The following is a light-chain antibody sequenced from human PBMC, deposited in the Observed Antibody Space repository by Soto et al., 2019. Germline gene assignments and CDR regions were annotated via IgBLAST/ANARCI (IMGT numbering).Light chain of an antibody. V-gene: IGLV3-1*01. CDR2: QDS. CDR1: KLGDKY. Sequence: ELTQPPSVSVSPGQTASITCSGDKLGDKYACWYQQKPGQSPVLVIYQDSKRPSGIPERFSGSNSGNTATLTISGTQAMDEADYYCQAWDSSTAVFGGGTQLTVL. J-gene: IGLJ7*01. CDR3: QAWDSSTAV.